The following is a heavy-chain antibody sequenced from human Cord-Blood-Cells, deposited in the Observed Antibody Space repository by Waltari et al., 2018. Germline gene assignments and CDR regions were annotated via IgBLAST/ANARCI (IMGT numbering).Heavy chain of an antibody. D-gene: IGHD4-4*01. J-gene: IGHJ3*02. CDR1: GFTFSSYW. Sequence: EVQLVESGGGLVQPGGSLRLSCAASGFTFSSYWMHWVRQAPGKGLVWVSRINSDGSSTSYADSVKGRFTISRDNAKNTLYLQMNSLRAEDTAVYYCARGGDYSNAFDIWGQGTMVTVSS. CDR2: INSDGSST. V-gene: IGHV3-74*01. CDR3: ARGGDYSNAFDI.